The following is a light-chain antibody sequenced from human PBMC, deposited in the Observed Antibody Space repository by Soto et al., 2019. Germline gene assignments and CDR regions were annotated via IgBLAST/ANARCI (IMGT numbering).Light chain of an antibody. CDR2: DAS. J-gene: IGKJ1*01. CDR3: QQYNSYSWT. V-gene: IGKV1-5*01. Sequence: DIQMTQSPSTLSASVGDRVSITCRASQSITTWLAWYQQKPGKAPKLLIFDASSLESGVPSRFSGSGSGTEFTLTISSLQPDDFATYYSQQYNSYSWTFGQGTKV. CDR1: QSITTW.